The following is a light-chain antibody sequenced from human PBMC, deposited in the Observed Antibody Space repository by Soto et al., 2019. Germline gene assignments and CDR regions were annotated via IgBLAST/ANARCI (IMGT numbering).Light chain of an antibody. CDR3: QQYNNWPPMT. CDR1: QSASSN. V-gene: IGKV3-15*01. CDR2: GAY. J-gene: IGKJ4*01. Sequence: GLTQKPATLALYRKEVDTASCRASQSASSNVAWYQQKPGQAPRLLLYGAYTRATGIPARFSGSWTGTDFTDTISRLQSDCLAVFPCQQYNNWPPMTCGGGTKVDIK.